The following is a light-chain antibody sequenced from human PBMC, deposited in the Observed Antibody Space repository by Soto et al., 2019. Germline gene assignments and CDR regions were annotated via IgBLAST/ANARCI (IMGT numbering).Light chain of an antibody. CDR1: QSVSTRS. J-gene: IGKJ1*01. Sequence: EIVLTPSPGTLSLSPGERATLSCRASQSVSTRSLAWYQQKPGQAPRLLISGASSRAADIPDRFSGSGSGTDFTLTINRLEPEDFAVYYCQQYDSSPRTFGQGTKVE. V-gene: IGKV3-20*01. CDR3: QQYDSSPRT. CDR2: GAS.